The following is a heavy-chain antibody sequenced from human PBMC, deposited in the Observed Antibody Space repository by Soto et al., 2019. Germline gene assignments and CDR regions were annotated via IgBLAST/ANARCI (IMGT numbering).Heavy chain of an antibody. Sequence: SETLSLTCTVSGVSISTGGYYWSWIRQHPGKGLEWIGNIYYSGRTYYNPSLKSRVILSVDTSKNHFSLNLRSLTAADSAMYYCASVIGGDF. J-gene: IGHJ2*01. CDR1: GVSISTGGYY. CDR2: IYYSGRT. D-gene: IGHD1-26*01. V-gene: IGHV4-31*03. CDR3: ASVIGGDF.